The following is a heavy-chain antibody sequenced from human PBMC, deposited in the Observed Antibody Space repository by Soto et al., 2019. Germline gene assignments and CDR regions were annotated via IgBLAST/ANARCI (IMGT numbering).Heavy chain of an antibody. CDR1: GFTFDDYA. CDR2: ISWNSGSI. CDR3: AKDYYGSGSFYYFDY. V-gene: IGHV3-9*01. J-gene: IGHJ4*02. D-gene: IGHD3-10*01. Sequence: PWGSLRLSCAASGFTFDDYAMHWVRQAPGKGLEWVSGISWNSGSIGYADSVKGRFTISRDNAKNSLYLQMNSLRAEDTALYYCAKDYYGSGSFYYFDYWGQGTLVTVSS.